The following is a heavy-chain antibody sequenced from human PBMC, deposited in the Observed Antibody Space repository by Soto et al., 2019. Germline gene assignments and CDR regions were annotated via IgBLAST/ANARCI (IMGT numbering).Heavy chain of an antibody. CDR1: EFTFSGYW. J-gene: IGHJ4*02. Sequence: EVQLEESGGGLVQPGGSLRVSCTASEFTFSGYWMHWVRQAPGKGLVWVSRINEDGSSADYADSVRGRFTISRDNAKNTLFLQMNSLRTEDTAIYYCSRGRSGWPGVDYWGPGTLVTVSS. CDR2: INEDGSSA. CDR3: SRGRSGWPGVDY. D-gene: IGHD6-19*01. V-gene: IGHV3-74*01.